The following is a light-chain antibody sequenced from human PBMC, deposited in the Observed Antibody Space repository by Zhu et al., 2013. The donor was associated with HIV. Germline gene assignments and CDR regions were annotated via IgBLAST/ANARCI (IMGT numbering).Light chain of an antibody. V-gene: IGLV1-51*01. CDR2: DNN. CDR1: SSNIGDNY. CDR3: GTWDNSLSAGL. Sequence: QSVLTQPPSVSAAPGQSVTISCSGSSSNIGDNYVSWYQQFPGTVPKLLIYDNNKRPSGIPNRFSGSKSGTSATLTITGLRTGDEADYYCGTWDNSLSAGLFGGGTRLTVL. J-gene: IGLJ2*01.